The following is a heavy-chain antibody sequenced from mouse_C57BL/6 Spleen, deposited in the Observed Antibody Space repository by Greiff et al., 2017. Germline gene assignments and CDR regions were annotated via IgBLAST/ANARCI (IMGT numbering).Heavy chain of an antibody. J-gene: IGHJ4*01. D-gene: IGHD1-1*01. V-gene: IGHV1-18*01. Sequence: EVQLQQSGPELVKPGASVKIPCKASGYTFTDYNMDWVKQSHGKSLEWIGDINPNNGGTTYNQKFKGKATLTVDKSSSTAYMELRSLTSVDTAVYYCARGCYYGSSSYYYAMDYWGQGTSVTVSS. CDR3: ARGCYYGSSSYYYAMDY. CDR2: INPNNGGT. CDR1: GYTFTDYN.